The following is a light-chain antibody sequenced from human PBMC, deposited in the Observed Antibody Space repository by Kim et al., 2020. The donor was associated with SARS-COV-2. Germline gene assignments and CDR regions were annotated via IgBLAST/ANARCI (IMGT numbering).Light chain of an antibody. CDR1: KLGDKY. J-gene: IGLJ2*01. Sequence: SYELTQPPSVSVYPGQTASITCSGDKLGDKYACWYQQKPGQSPVLVIYQDSKRPSGIPERFSGSNSGNTATLTISGTQAMDEADYYCQAWDSSTVVLGGGTQLTV. CDR2: QDS. V-gene: IGLV3-1*01. CDR3: QAWDSSTVV.